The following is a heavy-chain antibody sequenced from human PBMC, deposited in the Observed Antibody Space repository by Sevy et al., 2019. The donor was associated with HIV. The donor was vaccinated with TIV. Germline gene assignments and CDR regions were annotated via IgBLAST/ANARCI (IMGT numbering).Heavy chain of an antibody. V-gene: IGHV3-7*01. CDR2: IKQDGSEK. D-gene: IGHD2-21*02. CDR1: GFTFSSYW. Sequence: GGSLRLSCAASGFTFSSYWMSWVRQAPGKGLEWVANIKQDGSEKYYVDSVKGRFTISRDNAKNSLYLQMNSLRAEDTAVYYCARCRVTPYYYYGMDVLGQGTTVTVSS. CDR3: ARCRVTPYYYYGMDV. J-gene: IGHJ6*02.